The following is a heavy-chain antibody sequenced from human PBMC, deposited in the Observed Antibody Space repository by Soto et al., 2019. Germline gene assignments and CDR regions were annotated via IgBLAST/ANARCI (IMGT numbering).Heavy chain of an antibody. V-gene: IGHV3-72*01. Sequence: PGGSARLSCAASGFSVSGWYMDWVRQAPGKGLEWVARLKDRSQNYATEYAASVKGRFTVSRHPSQNSIFLQMNSLKIEETAVYYCAREGDARWLDSWGQGTLVTVS. CDR1: GFSVSGWY. J-gene: IGHJ5*01. CDR2: LKDRSQNYAT. CDR3: AREGDARWLDS. D-gene: IGHD1-26*01.